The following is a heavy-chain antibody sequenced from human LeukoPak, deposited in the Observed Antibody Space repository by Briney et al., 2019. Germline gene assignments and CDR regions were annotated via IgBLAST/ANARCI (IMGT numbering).Heavy chain of an antibody. Sequence: SSETLALPCAVQGGSFGGYYWSWIRQPPGKGLEWIGEVNQSGGTDYNPSLKSRVTISVDTSKNQFSLKVNSVTAADTAVYYCARGTPYYFSYFMDVWAKGTTVTVSS. J-gene: IGHJ6*03. CDR1: GGSFGGYY. V-gene: IGHV4-34*01. CDR3: ARGTPYYFSYFMDV. CDR2: VNQSGGT.